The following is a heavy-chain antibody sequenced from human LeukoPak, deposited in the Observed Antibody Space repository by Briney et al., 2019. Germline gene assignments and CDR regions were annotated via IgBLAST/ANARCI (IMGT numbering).Heavy chain of an antibody. Sequence: PGGSLRLSCAASRFTFSSYGMHWVRQAPGKGLEWVAVISHGGSNKYYTDSVKGRFTISRDNSENTLYLQMNSLRAEDTAVYYCAIIYGSGSYYLDYWGQGTLVTVSS. CDR1: RFTFSSYG. D-gene: IGHD3-10*01. CDR3: AIIYGSGSYYLDY. CDR2: ISHGGSNK. J-gene: IGHJ4*02. V-gene: IGHV3-30*03.